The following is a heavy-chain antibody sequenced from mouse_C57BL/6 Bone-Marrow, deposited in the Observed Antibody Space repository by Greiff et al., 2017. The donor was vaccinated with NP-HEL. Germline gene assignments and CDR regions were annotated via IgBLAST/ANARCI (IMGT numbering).Heavy chain of an antibody. CDR1: GFTFSSYA. V-gene: IGHV5-4*01. CDR3: ARDRGGY. J-gene: IGHJ3*01. Sequence: EVQLVESGGGLVKPGGSLKLSCAASGFTFSSYAMSWVRQTPEKRLEWVATISDGGSYTYYPDNVKGRFTISRDNAKNNLYLQMSHLKSEDTAMYYCARDRGGYWGQGTLVTVSA. CDR2: ISDGGSYT.